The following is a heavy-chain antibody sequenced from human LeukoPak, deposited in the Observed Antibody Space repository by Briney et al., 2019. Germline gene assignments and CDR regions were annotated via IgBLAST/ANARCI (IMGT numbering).Heavy chain of an antibody. D-gene: IGHD2-2*01. CDR1: GFTFSSYA. V-gene: IGHV3-23*01. CDR2: ISGSGGST. Sequence: GGSLRLSCAASGFTFSSYAMSWVRQAPGKGLEWVSAISGSGGSTYYADSVKGRFTISRDNAKNSLYLQMNSLRAEDTAVYYCASVGYCSSTSCKAGGYGMDVWGQGTTVTVSS. J-gene: IGHJ6*02. CDR3: ASVGYCSSTSCKAGGYGMDV.